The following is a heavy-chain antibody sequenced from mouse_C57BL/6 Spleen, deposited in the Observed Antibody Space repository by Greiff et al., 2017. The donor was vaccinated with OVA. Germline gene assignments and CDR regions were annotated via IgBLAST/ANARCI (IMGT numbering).Heavy chain of an antibody. J-gene: IGHJ2*01. CDR3: ARPGRVDY. V-gene: IGHV1-50*01. CDR1: GYTFTSYW. Sequence: VQLQQSGAELVKPGASVKLSCKASGYTFTSYWMQWVKQRPGQGLEWIGEIDPSDSYTNYNQKFKGKATLTVDTSSSTAYMQLSSLTSEDSAVYYCARPGRVDYWGQGTTLTVSS. CDR2: IDPSDSYT.